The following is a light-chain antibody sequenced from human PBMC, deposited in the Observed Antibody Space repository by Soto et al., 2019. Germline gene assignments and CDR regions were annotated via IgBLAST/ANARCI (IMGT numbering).Light chain of an antibody. CDR2: EVS. CDR1: SSDVGGYNY. J-gene: IGLJ2*01. CDR3: SSFTTSSTLV. V-gene: IGLV2-14*01. Sequence: QSALTQPASVSGSPGQSITISCTGTSSDVGGYNYVSWYQQHPGKAPKLMIYEVSNRPSGVSNRFSGSKSDNTASLTISGLHPEDEADYYCSSFTTSSTLVFGGGTKLTVL.